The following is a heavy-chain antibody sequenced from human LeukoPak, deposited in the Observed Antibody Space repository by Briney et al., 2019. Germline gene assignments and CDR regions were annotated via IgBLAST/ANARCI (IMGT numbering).Heavy chain of an antibody. J-gene: IGHJ4*02. CDR2: MSPNSGST. CDR3: ARDVEQGVDY. Sequence: GASVKVSCKASGYTFTRYDINWVRQATGQGLEWMGWMSPNSGSTGYAQKFQGRVTMTRNTAISTAYMELSGLRSDDTAVYYCARDVEQGVDYWGQGTLVTVPS. CDR1: GYTFTRYD. D-gene: IGHD3-16*01. V-gene: IGHV1-8*01.